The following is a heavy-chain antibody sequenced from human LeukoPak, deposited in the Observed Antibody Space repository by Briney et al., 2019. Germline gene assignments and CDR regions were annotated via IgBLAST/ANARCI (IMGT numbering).Heavy chain of an antibody. D-gene: IGHD3-22*01. V-gene: IGHV1-18*01. J-gene: IGHJ4*02. CDR3: ARARITTIVVVPEPKYYFDY. Sequence: GASVKVSCKASGYTFTSYGISWVRQAPGQGLEWMGWISAYNGNTNYAQKLQGRVTMTTDTSTSTAYMELRGLRSDDTAVYYCARARITTIVVVPEPKYYFDYWGQGTLVTVSS. CDR2: ISAYNGNT. CDR1: GYTFTSYG.